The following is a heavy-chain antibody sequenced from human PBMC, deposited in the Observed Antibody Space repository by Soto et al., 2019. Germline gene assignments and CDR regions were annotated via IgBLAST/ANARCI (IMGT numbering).Heavy chain of an antibody. CDR2: ISSSSSYI. CDR3: ARDSAWGIAARLPIGYYYYGMDV. Sequence: GGSLRLSCAASGFTFSSYSMNWVRQAPGKGLEWVSSISSSSSYIYYADSVKGRFTISRDNAKNSLYLQMNSLRAEDMAVYYCARDSAWGIAARLPIGYYYYGMDVWGQGTTVTVSS. CDR1: GFTFSSYS. V-gene: IGHV3-21*01. D-gene: IGHD6-6*01. J-gene: IGHJ6*02.